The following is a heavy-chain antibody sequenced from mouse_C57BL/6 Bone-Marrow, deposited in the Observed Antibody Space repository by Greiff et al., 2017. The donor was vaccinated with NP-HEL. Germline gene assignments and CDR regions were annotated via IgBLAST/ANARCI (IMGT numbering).Heavy chain of an antibody. V-gene: IGHV1-69*02. CDR2: IDPSDSYT. D-gene: IGHD2-3*01. CDR3: ARGGYYPYAMDY. J-gene: IGHJ4*01. CDR1: GYTFTSYW. Sequence: QVQLKQPGAELVKPGASVKLSCKASGYTFTSYWMHWVKQRPGQGLEWIGVIDPSDSYTNYNQKFKGKATLTVDTSSSTAYMQLSSLTSEDSAVYYCARGGYYPYAMDYWGQGTSVTVSS.